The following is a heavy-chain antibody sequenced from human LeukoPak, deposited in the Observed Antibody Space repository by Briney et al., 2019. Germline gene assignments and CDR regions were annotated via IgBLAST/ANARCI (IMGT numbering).Heavy chain of an antibody. CDR3: AKERSYDLWSGYSNYYYYYGMDV. V-gene: IGHV3-30*18. J-gene: IGHJ6*02. D-gene: IGHD3-3*01. CDR1: GFTFSSYG. CDR2: ISYDGSNK. Sequence: PGRSLRLSCAASGFTFSSYGMHWVRQAPGKGLEWVAVISYDGSNKYYADSVKGRFTISRDNSKNTLYLQMNSLRAEDTAVYYCAKERSYDLWSGYSNYYYYYGMDVWGQGTTVTVSS.